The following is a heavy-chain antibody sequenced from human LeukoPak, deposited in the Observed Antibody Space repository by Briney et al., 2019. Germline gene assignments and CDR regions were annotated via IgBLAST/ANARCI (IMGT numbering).Heavy chain of an antibody. Sequence: SETLSLTCTVSGGSTSSGDYYWSWIRQPPGKGLEWIGYIYYSGSTYYNPSLKSRVTISVDTSKNQFSLKLSSVTAADTAVYYCARHGPHSGYDFDYWGQGTLVTVSS. V-gene: IGHV4-30-4*01. CDR3: ARHGPHSGYDFDY. D-gene: IGHD5-12*01. CDR2: IYYSGST. CDR1: GGSTSSGDYY. J-gene: IGHJ4*02.